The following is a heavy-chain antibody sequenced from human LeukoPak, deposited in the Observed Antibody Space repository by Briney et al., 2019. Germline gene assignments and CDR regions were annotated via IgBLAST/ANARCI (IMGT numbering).Heavy chain of an antibody. CDR3: AKAESLYYDCGMDV. Sequence: GRCLSLSCAAPGFSFSTYGMHWVRQAPGKGLEWGAVLPYDGSNEYHTEFVKGRHTICRRNSENTLYRQKNSLRARHTAVYSCAKAESLYYDCGMDVGGEGTTVTVPS. J-gene: IGHJ6*04. CDR1: GFSFSTYG. CDR2: LPYDGSNE. V-gene: IGHV3-30*18.